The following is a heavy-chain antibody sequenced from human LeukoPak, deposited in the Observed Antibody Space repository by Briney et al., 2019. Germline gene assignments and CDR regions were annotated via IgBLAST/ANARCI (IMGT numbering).Heavy chain of an antibody. V-gene: IGHV3-7*01. D-gene: IGHD3-16*01. CDR1: GFTFSSYW. J-gene: IGHJ6*03. Sequence: GGSLRLSCAASGFTFSSYWMSWVRQAPGKGLEWVANIKQDGSEKYYVDSVKGRFTISRDNAKNSLYLQMNSLRAEDTAVYYCVRAVLGGHEVLYYMDVWGKGTTVTVSS. CDR3: VRAVLGGHEVLYYMDV. CDR2: IKQDGSEK.